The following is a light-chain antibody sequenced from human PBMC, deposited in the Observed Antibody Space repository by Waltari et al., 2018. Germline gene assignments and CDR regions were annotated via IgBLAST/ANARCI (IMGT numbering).Light chain of an antibody. CDR2: DAS. V-gene: IGKV3-11*01. Sequence: IVLTQSTATLSLSPGERATLSCRADHSVSSHLAWYQRKPGQAPRRRIHDASNRATGIPARFSGSGAGTDFTLTIDSLEPEDLAFYDCQQSTTWPGTFGPETKVDI. CDR3: QQSTTWPGT. CDR1: HSVSSH. J-gene: IGKJ3*01.